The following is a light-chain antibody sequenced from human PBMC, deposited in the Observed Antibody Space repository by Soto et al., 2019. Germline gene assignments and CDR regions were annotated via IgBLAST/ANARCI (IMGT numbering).Light chain of an antibody. Sequence: DIVMTQSPDSLTVSLGERATINCKSSQSVLSSSDNRNYLGWYQQKPGQPPKLLIYWASARDPGAPDRFSGSGSGTDFTLPIRTLKPENVAVYSGQNYYNVPPPFGKGTKVDIK. V-gene: IGKV4-1*01. J-gene: IGKJ1*01. CDR1: QSVLSSSDNRNY. CDR2: WAS. CDR3: QNYYNVPPP.